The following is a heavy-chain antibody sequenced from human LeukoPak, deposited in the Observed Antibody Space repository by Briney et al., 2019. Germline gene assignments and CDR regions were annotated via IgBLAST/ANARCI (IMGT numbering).Heavy chain of an antibody. Sequence: GGSLRLSCAASGFTFSSYAMSWVRQAPGKGLEWVSAISGSGGNTYYADSVKGRFTISRDNSKNTLYLQMNSLRAEDTAVYYCAKCFYDSSGYYYFDYWGQGTLVTVSS. V-gene: IGHV3-23*01. CDR2: ISGSGGNT. D-gene: IGHD3-22*01. CDR1: GFTFSSYA. CDR3: AKCFYDSSGYYYFDY. J-gene: IGHJ4*02.